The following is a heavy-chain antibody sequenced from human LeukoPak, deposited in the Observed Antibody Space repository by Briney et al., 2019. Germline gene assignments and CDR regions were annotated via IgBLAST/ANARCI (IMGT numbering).Heavy chain of an antibody. CDR3: ARDRTVLRFLEWLPLDY. V-gene: IGHV3-53*05. CDR1: GFSVSNNY. J-gene: IGHJ4*02. Sequence: PGGSLRLSCAASGFSVSNNYMTWVRQAPGKGLEWVSVIYSGGNTYYADSVKGRFTISRDTSRNTVYLQMNSLRAEDTAVYYCARDRTVLRFLEWLPLDYWGQGTLVTVSS. CDR2: IYSGGNT. D-gene: IGHD3-3*01.